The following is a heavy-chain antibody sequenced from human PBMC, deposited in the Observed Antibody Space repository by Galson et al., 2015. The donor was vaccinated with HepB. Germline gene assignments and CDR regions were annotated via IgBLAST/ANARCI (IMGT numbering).Heavy chain of an antibody. Sequence: SLRLSCAASGFTFSNYYMSWVRQAPGKGLEWVANIKQDGSDKYYVDSVKGRFTISRDNAKNSLYLQMNSLRAEDTAVYHCARMHWTYEGVYWGRGTLVTVSS. CDR1: GFTFSNYY. CDR3: ARMHWTYEGVY. J-gene: IGHJ4*02. V-gene: IGHV3-7*03. CDR2: IKQDGSDK. D-gene: IGHD1-7*01.